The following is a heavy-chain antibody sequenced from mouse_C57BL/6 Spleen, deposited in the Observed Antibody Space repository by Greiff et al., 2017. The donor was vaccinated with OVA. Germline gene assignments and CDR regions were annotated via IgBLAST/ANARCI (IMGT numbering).Heavy chain of an antibody. Sequence: VQLQESGPELVKPGASVKISCKASGYAFSSSWMNWVKQRPGKGLEWIGRIYPGDGDTNYNGKFKGKATLTADKSSSTAYMQLSSLTSEDSAVYFCARGVYYGSSPYAMDYWGQGTSVTVSS. CDR1: GYAFSSSW. CDR3: ARGVYYGSSPYAMDY. D-gene: IGHD1-1*01. CDR2: IYPGDGDT. J-gene: IGHJ4*01. V-gene: IGHV1-82*01.